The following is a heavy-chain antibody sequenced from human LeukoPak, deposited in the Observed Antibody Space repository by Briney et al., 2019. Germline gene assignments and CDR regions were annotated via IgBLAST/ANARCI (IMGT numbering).Heavy chain of an antibody. V-gene: IGHV3-15*01. CDR2: IRSKTDGGTT. CDR1: GFTFSNAW. CDR3: TTGLGIVGVQGYFDY. D-gene: IGHD1-26*01. Sequence: PGGSLRLSCAASGFTFSNAWMSWVRQAPGKGLEWVGRIRSKTDGGTTDYAAPVKGGFTISRDDSKNTLYLQMNSLKTEDTAVYYCTTGLGIVGVQGYFDYWGQGTLVTVSS. J-gene: IGHJ4*02.